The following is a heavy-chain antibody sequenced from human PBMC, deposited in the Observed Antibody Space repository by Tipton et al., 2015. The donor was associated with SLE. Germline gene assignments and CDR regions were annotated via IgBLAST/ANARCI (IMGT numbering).Heavy chain of an antibody. CDR1: GGSISSYY. CDR3: ARWAGPTVNFDY. D-gene: IGHD4-11*01. Sequence: LRLSCTVSGGSISSYYWSWIRQPPGKGLEWIGYIYYSGSTNYNPSLKSRVTISVDTSKNQFSLKLSSVTAADPAVYYFARWAGPTVNFDYWGQGTLVTVPS. J-gene: IGHJ4*02. V-gene: IGHV4-59*01. CDR2: IYYSGST.